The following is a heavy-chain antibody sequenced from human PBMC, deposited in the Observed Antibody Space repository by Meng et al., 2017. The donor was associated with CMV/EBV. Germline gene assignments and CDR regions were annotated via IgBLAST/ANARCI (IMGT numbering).Heavy chain of an antibody. CDR2: IYSGGST. CDR3: TRDRVAAGFWSGYFDY. D-gene: IGHD3-3*01. Sequence: GESLKISCAASGFTVSSYSMSWVRQAPGKGLEWVSIIYSGGSTYYADSVKGRFTISSDNSKNTLYLQMNSLRAEDTAVYYCTRDRVAAGFWSGYFDYWGQGTLVTVSS. J-gene: IGHJ4*02. V-gene: IGHV3-53*01. CDR1: GFTVSSYS.